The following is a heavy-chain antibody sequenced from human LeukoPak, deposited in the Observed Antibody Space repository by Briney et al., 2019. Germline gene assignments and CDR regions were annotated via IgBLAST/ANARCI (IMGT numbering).Heavy chain of an antibody. V-gene: IGHV5-51*01. Sequence: GESLKISCKGSGYIFTNYWIGWVRQMPGRGLEWMGITCPGDSNSRYSPSFQGQVTISADKSISTAYLQWSSLKASDTAMYYCARSIYGSGSFGGFDYWGQGTLVTVSS. CDR1: GYIFTNYW. CDR3: ARSIYGSGSFGGFDY. CDR2: TCPGDSNS. D-gene: IGHD3-10*01. J-gene: IGHJ4*02.